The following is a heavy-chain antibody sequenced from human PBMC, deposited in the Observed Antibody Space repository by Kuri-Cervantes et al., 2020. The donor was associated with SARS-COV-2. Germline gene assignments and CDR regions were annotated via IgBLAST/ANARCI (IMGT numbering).Heavy chain of an antibody. CDR1: GYTFTSYY. CDR3: ARSEYYDFWSGRNDGFDI. Sequence: VSVKVSCKASGYTFTSYYMHWVRQAPGQGLEWMGIINPSGGSTSYAQKFQSRVTMTRDTSTSTVYMELSSLRSEDTAVYYCARSEYYDFWSGRNDGFDIWGQGTVVTVSS. J-gene: IGHJ3*02. V-gene: IGHV1-46*01. CDR2: INPSGGST. D-gene: IGHD3-3*01.